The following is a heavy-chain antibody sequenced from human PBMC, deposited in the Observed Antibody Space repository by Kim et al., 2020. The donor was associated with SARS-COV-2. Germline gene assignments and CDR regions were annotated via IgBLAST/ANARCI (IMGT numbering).Heavy chain of an antibody. V-gene: IGHV3-15*01. CDR2: IKSKTDGGTT. J-gene: IGHJ4*02. D-gene: IGHD3-10*01. CDR1: GFTFSNAW. CDR3: TTDPPGGSGSYYLLFDY. Sequence: GGSLRLSCAASGFTFSNAWMRWVRQAPGKGLEWVGRIKSKTDGGTTDYAAPVKGRFTISRDDSKNTLYLQMNSLKTEDTAVYYCTTDPPGGSGSYYLLFDYWGQGTLVTVSS.